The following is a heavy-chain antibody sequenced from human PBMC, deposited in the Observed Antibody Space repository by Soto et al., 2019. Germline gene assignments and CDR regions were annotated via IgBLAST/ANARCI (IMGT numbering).Heavy chain of an antibody. Sequence: PSDPLSLTRTVSGGSISSSINYWGWIRQPPWKGLEWIGSIYYTGSTYYNPSLKSRVTISGDTSKNQFSLKLSSVTAADTAVYYCASKDYGNDYWGQGTLVTVS. V-gene: IGHV4-39*01. CDR3: ASKDYGNDY. J-gene: IGHJ4*02. D-gene: IGHD4-17*01. CDR2: IYYTGST. CDR1: GGSISSSINY.